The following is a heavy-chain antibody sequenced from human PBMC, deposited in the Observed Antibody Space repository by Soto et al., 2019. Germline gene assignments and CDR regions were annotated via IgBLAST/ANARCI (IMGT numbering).Heavy chain of an antibody. D-gene: IGHD1-1*01. CDR3: ERDHQLEPHNWFDP. CDR2: ISSSSSYI. V-gene: IGHV3-21*01. J-gene: IGHJ5*02. CDR1: GFTFSSYS. Sequence: EVQLVESGGGLVKPGGSLRLSCAASGFTFSSYSMNWVRQAPGKGLEWVSSISSSSSYIYYADSVKGRFTISRDNAKNSLYLQMNSLRAEDTAVYYCERDHQLEPHNWFDPWGQGTLVTVSS.